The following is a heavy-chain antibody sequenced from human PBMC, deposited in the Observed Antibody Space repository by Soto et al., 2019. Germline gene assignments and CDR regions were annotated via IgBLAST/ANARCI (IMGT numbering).Heavy chain of an antibody. D-gene: IGHD3-10*01. Sequence: QVQLVQSGAEVKKPGASVKVSCKASGYTFTGYYMHWVRQAPGQGLEWMGWINPNSGGTNYAQKFQGWVTMTRDTSISTAYMELSRLRSDDTAVYYCARVITMVRGFYYGMDVWGQGTTVTVSS. V-gene: IGHV1-2*04. CDR2: INPNSGGT. CDR1: GYTFTGYY. J-gene: IGHJ6*02. CDR3: ARVITMVRGFYYGMDV.